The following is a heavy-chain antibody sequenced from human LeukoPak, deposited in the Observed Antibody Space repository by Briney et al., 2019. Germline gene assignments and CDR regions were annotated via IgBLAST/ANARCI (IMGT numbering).Heavy chain of an antibody. D-gene: IGHD3-10*01. Sequence: GGSLRLSCVASGFSFRDYDMHWVRQPPGKGLEWVAFIRYDGSTSYYAESVKGRFTISRDNSKNTLYLQMNSLRAEDTAVYYCAKSKEDSYYGSGTYQDYWGQGTLVTVSS. J-gene: IGHJ4*02. CDR1: GFSFRDYD. CDR3: AKSKEDSYYGSGTYQDY. CDR2: IRYDGSTS. V-gene: IGHV3-30*02.